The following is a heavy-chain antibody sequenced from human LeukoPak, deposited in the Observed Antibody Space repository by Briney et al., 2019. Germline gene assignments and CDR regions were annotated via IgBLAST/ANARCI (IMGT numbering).Heavy chain of an antibody. D-gene: IGHD2-8*01. CDR1: GGSISSYY. J-gene: IGHJ4*02. Sequence: SETLSLTCTVSGGSISSYYWSWIRQPAGKGLEWIGRIYTSGSTNYNPSLKSRVTMSVDTSKNQLSLKLSSVTAADTAVYYCARARGVCTNGVCYRAYYFDYWGQGTLVTVSS. CDR2: IYTSGST. V-gene: IGHV4-4*07. CDR3: ARARGVCTNGVCYRAYYFDY.